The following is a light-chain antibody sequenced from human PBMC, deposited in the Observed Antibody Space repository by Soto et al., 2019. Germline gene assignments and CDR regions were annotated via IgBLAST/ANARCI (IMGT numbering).Light chain of an antibody. J-gene: IGKJ2*01. CDR1: QSVNSF. CDR3: QQYSQWPLYT. CDR2: DAS. Sequence: EIVLTQSPATLSLSPGERATLSCRASQSVNSFLAWYQQKPGQAPRLLIYDASNRATGIPARFSGSGSGTDFTLTISSLEPEDFALYYCQQYSQWPLYTFGQGTKV. V-gene: IGKV3-11*01.